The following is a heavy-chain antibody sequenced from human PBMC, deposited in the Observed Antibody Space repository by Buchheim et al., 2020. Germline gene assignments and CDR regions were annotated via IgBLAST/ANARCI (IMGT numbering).Heavy chain of an antibody. D-gene: IGHD3-3*01. CDR2: ISYDGSNK. J-gene: IGHJ4*02. V-gene: IGHV3-30*18. CDR3: AKDNRASITIFGVLDY. CDR1: GFTFSSYG. Sequence: QVQLVESGGGVVQPGRSLRLSCAASGFTFSSYGMHWVRQAPGKGLEWVAVISYDGSNKYYADSVKGRFTISRDNSKNTLYLQMNSLRAEDTAVYYCAKDNRASITIFGVLDYWGQGTL.